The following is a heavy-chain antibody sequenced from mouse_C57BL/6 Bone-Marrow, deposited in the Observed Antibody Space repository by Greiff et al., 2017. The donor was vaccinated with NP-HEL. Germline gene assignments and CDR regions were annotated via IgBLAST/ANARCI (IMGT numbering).Heavy chain of an antibody. V-gene: IGHV1-64*01. CDR3: ARSAIYYDYDTWFAY. CDR2: IHPNSGST. J-gene: IGHJ3*01. Sequence: QVQLQQPGAELVKPGASVKLSCKASGYTFTSYWMHWVKQRPGQGLEWIGMIHPNSGSTNYNEKFKSKATLTVDKSSSTAYMQLSCLTSEDTAVYYCARSAIYYDYDTWFAYWGQGTLVTVSS. CDR1: GYTFTSYW. D-gene: IGHD2-4*01.